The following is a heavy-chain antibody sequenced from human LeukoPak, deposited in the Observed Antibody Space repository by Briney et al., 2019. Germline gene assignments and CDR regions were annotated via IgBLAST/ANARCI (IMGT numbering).Heavy chain of an antibody. J-gene: IGHJ4*02. CDR3: AQEVWFGELSSRY. CDR1: GFTFSSYA. Sequence: GGPLRLSCTASGFTFSSYAMTGVGQAPGKGLEGFLAIGGTGGSTYYADPVKGRFTIYRDNSKNTLYLKMNSLTATDTDVYYCAQEVWFGELSSRYWGQGTLVTVSS. CDR2: IGGTGGST. D-gene: IGHD3-10*01. V-gene: IGHV3-23*01.